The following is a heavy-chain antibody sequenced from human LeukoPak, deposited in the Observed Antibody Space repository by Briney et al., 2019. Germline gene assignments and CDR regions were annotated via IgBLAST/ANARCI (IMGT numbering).Heavy chain of an antibody. V-gene: IGHV3-23*01. Sequence: PGESLRLSCAASGFTFTSYAMNWVRQAPGKGLEWVAAISGSGGATYYADSVKGRFTISRDNSGNTVFLQMDSLRADDTAVYFCARNRRAGYAYGFELQHWGQGTLVTVSS. CDR1: GFTFTSYA. J-gene: IGHJ1*01. CDR2: ISGSGGAT. CDR3: ARNRRAGYAYGFELQH. D-gene: IGHD5-12*01.